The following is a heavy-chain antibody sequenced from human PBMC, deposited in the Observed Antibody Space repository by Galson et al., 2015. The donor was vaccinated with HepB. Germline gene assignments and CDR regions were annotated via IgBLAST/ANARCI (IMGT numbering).Heavy chain of an antibody. CDR1: GFTFSSYA. Sequence: SLRLSCAASGFTFSSYAMSWVRQAPGRGLEWVSAISGSGGSTYYADSVKGRFTISRDNSKNTLYLQMNSLRAEDTAVYYCAKKLRGYSYGYLGKDTDAFDIWGQGTMVTVSS. D-gene: IGHD5-18*01. V-gene: IGHV3-23*01. J-gene: IGHJ3*02. CDR2: ISGSGGST. CDR3: AKKLRGYSYGYLGKDTDAFDI.